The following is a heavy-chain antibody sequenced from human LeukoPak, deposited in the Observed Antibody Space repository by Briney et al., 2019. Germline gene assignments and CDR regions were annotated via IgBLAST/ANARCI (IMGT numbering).Heavy chain of an antibody. CDR2: INPYNGDT. J-gene: IGHJ3*02. CDR1: GYTLNGYH. Sequence: ASVKVSCKASGYTLNGYHMHWVRQAPGLGLEWMGWINPYNGDTKYAQKFQGRVTMTTDTSTSTAYMEVTSLRSDDTAVYYCARDLGTTVTTPDAFDIWGQGTMVTVSS. V-gene: IGHV1-2*02. CDR3: ARDLGTTVTTPDAFDI. D-gene: IGHD4-17*01.